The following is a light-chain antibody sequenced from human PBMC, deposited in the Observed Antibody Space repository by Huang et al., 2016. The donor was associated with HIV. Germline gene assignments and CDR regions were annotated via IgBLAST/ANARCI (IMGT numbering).Light chain of an antibody. J-gene: IGKJ3*01. V-gene: IGKV4-1*01. CDR1: QSLLYNSKSKNY. Sequence: DIVMTQSPDLLAVSLGERATITCQSSQSLLYNSKSKNYLAWYQQKPGLPPKLIIHWASTRVSGVPYRFSGSGSGTDCSLTISSLQAEDVAVYHCQQYYVVPFTFGPGTKLDIK. CDR2: WAS. CDR3: QQYYVVPFT.